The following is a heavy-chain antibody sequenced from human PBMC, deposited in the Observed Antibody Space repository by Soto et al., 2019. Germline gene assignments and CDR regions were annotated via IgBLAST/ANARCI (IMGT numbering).Heavy chain of an antibody. V-gene: IGHV4-39*01. Sequence: SETLSLTCTVSGGSIASSLYYWGWVRQSPGKGLEWIESIYYSGSTHYNQSLKSRVTVSVDTSKNQFSLKLTSVTAADSVVYFCVSHRNYIVVSGSFFDYWSQGTLVTVSS. CDR1: GGSIASSLYY. D-gene: IGHD6-19*01. CDR3: VSHRNYIVVSGSFFDY. CDR2: IYYSGST. J-gene: IGHJ4*02.